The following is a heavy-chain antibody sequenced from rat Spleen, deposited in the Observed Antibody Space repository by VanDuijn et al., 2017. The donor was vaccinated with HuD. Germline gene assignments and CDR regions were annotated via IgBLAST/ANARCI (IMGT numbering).Heavy chain of an antibody. J-gene: IGHJ2*01. CDR1: GFTFSSFA. CDR2: ISYDGSST. Sequence: AASGFTFSSFAMAWVRQAPTKGLEWVATISYDGSSTYYRDSVKGRFTISRDNAKSTLYLQMDSLRSEDTATYYCARHEDYSGLNYWGQGVMVTVSS. V-gene: IGHV5-29*01. CDR3: ARHEDYSGLNY. D-gene: IGHD1-1*01.